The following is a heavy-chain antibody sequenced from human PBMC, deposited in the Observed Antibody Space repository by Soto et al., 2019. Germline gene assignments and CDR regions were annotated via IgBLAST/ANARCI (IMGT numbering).Heavy chain of an antibody. CDR3: ATSMYYYGSGSLSY. CDR1: GYTFTSYD. J-gene: IGHJ4*02. D-gene: IGHD3-10*01. CDR2: MNPNSGNT. V-gene: IGHV1-8*01. Sequence: RASLKVSCKASGYTFTSYDINWVRQATGQGLEWMGWMNPNSGNTGYAQKFQGRVTMTRNTSISTAYMELSSLRSEDTAVYYCATSMYYYGSGSLSYWGQGXLVTVYS.